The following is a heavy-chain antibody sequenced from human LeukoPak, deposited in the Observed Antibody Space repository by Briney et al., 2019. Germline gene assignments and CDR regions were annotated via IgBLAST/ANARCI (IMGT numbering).Heavy chain of an antibody. V-gene: IGHV3-48*01. D-gene: IGHD4-11*01. Sequence: GGSLRLSCAASGFTFSSYSMNWVRQAPGKGLEWVSYISSSSSTIYYADSVKGRFTISRDNAKNSLYLQMNSLRAEDTAVYYCARDLTTVTNWGQRTLVTVSS. CDR2: ISSSSSTI. CDR3: ARDLTTVTN. J-gene: IGHJ4*02. CDR1: GFTFSSYS.